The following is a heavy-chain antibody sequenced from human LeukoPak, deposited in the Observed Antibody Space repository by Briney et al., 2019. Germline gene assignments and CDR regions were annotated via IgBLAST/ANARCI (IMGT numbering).Heavy chain of an antibody. D-gene: IGHD2-15*01. J-gene: IGHJ3*02. V-gene: IGHV3-7*03. CDR1: GFTFSSNW. CDR3: ARSTHYAFDI. Sequence: GGSLRLSCAASGFTFSSNWLSWVRRAPGKGLEWVGNIKPDGSDQHYAESVKGRFTISRDNAKNSVYLQMNSLRAEDTAVYYCARSTHYAFDIWGHGTMVTVSS. CDR2: IKPDGSDQ.